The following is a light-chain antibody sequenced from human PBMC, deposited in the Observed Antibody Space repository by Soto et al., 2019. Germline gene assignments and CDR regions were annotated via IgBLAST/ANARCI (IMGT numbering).Light chain of an antibody. CDR3: CSYAGSSTSWV. Sequence: QSALTQPASVSGSPGQSITISCTGTSSDVGSYNLVSWYQQHPGKAPKLMIYEGSKRPSGVSNRFSGSKSGNTASLTISGSQAEDEADYYCCSYAGSSTSWVFGGGTKLNVL. V-gene: IGLV2-23*01. J-gene: IGLJ3*02. CDR2: EGS. CDR1: SSDVGSYNL.